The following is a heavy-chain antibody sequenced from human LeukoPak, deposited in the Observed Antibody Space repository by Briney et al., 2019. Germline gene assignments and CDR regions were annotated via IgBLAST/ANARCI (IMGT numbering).Heavy chain of an antibody. J-gene: IGHJ4*02. CDR1: GFTFSSYP. V-gene: IGHV3-30*04. Sequence: GGSLRLSCAASGFTFSSYPIHWVRQAPGKGLEWVAVISYDGSNKYYADSVKGRFTISRDNSKNTLYLQMNSLRAEDTAVYYCARGRESHSFDYWGQGTLVTISS. CDR3: ARGRESHSFDY. CDR2: ISYDGSNK.